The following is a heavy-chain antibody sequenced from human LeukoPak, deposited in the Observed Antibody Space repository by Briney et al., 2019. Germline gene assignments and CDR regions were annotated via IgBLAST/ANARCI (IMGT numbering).Heavy chain of an antibody. CDR3: ATNPGGYSYNDY. J-gene: IGHJ4*02. V-gene: IGHV4-4*02. D-gene: IGHD5-18*01. CDR1: GGSISNSNW. Sequence: PSGTLSLTCAVSGGSISNSNWWSWVRQPPGKGLEWIGEIYHSGSTNYNPSLKSRVTISIDKSNNQFSLKLSSVTAADTAVYYCATNPGGYSYNDYWGQGTLVTVSS. CDR2: IYHSGST.